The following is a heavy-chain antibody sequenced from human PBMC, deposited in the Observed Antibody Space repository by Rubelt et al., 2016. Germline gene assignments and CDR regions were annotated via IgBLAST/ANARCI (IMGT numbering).Heavy chain of an antibody. D-gene: IGHD4-23*01. CDR3: ARENLAAVVGALLFDT. J-gene: IGHJ5*02. CDR1: GGSITSLDYN. Sequence: QLRLQESGPGLVKPSETLSLTCTVSGGSITSLDYNWAWLRQPPGKGLEWIGSISYSGSIYYNPSLQSRVTKSLDTAKNQFSLKLTSVSAADTAVYYCARENLAAVVGALLFDTWGQGTLVSVSS. CDR2: ISYSGSI. V-gene: IGHV4-39*07.